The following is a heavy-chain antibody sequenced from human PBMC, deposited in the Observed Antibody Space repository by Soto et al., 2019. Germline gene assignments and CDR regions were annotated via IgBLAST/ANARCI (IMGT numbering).Heavy chain of an antibody. V-gene: IGHV4-34*02. D-gene: IGHD3-10*01. CDR2: ITHSGGT. CDR3: ARVLMLRGTIVPEGYSYHMDL. J-gene: IGHJ6*03. Sequence: QVQLQQWGAGLLKPSETLSLTCAIYGGSFSGYYWSWIRQSPGKGLVWIGEITHSGGTNYNPSLKSRVTISINTSRNWFSLRLSSLTAADTAVYYCARVLMLRGTIVPEGYSYHMDLWGKGTKVTVSS. CDR1: GGSFSGYY.